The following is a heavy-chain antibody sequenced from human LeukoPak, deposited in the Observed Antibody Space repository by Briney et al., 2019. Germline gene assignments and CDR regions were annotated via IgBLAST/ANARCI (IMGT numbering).Heavy chain of an antibody. Sequence: SGGSLRLSCAASGFTFSSYEMSWVRQAPGKGLEWVSYISSSATTIYYADSVEGRFTISRDNAKSSLFLQMNSLRAEDTAVYYCARDQDGGKYYYESSGYSHWGQGILVTVSS. CDR3: ARDQDGGKYYYESSGYSH. J-gene: IGHJ4*02. CDR2: ISSSATTI. V-gene: IGHV3-48*03. D-gene: IGHD3-22*01. CDR1: GFTFSSYE.